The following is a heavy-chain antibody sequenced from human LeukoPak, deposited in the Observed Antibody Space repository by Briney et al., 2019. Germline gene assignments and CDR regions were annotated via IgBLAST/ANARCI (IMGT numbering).Heavy chain of an antibody. CDR2: IYHSGST. J-gene: IGHJ3*02. Sequence: SETLSLTCTVSGGSISSSNWWSWVRQPPGKGLEWIGEIYHSGSTNYNPSLKSRVTISVDKSKNQFSLKLSSVTAADTAVYYCARLRYSGSYSDAFGIWGQGTMVTVSS. D-gene: IGHD1-26*01. V-gene: IGHV4-4*02. CDR1: GGSISSSNW. CDR3: ARLRYSGSYSDAFGI.